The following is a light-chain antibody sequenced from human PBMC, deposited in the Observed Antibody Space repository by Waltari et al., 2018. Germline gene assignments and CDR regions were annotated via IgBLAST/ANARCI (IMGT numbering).Light chain of an antibody. V-gene: IGKV3-11*01. Sequence: EIVLTQSPATLSLSPGERATLSCRASQSVISYLVWYQQKPGQAPRLLIYDASNRATGIPARFSGSGSGTDFTLTISSLEPEDFAVYYCQQRSNWPGTFGGGTKVEIK. CDR3: QQRSNWPGT. CDR2: DAS. CDR1: QSVISY. J-gene: IGKJ4*01.